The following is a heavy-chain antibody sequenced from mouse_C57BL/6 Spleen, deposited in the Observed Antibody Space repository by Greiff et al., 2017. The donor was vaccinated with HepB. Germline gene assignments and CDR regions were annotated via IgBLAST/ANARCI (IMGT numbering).Heavy chain of an antibody. CDR1: GYAFSSSW. J-gene: IGHJ2*01. V-gene: IGHV1-82*01. CDR3: ARPTAQALDY. D-gene: IGHD3-2*02. CDR2: IYPGDGDT. Sequence: LVESGPELVKPGASVKISCKASGYAFSSSWMNWVKQRPGKGLEWIGRIYPGDGDTNYNGKFKGKATLTADKSSSTAYMQLSSLTSEDSAVYFCARPTAQALDYWGQGTTLTVSS.